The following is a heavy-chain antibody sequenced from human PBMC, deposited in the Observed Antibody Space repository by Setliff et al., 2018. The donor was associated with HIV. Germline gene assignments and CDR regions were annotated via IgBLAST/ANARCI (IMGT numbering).Heavy chain of an antibody. V-gene: IGHV3-48*04. D-gene: IGHD3-22*01. Sequence: PGGSLRLSCAASGFTFSTYSLNWVRQAPGKGLEWISCISSRGSTIYYADSVKGRFTISRDNAKNSLYLQMNSLRAEDTALYFCARVVRYFDTSGYYKGDAFDLWGLGTMVTVSS. CDR3: ARVVRYFDTSGYYKGDAFDL. J-gene: IGHJ3*01. CDR1: GFTFSTYS. CDR2: ISSRGSTI.